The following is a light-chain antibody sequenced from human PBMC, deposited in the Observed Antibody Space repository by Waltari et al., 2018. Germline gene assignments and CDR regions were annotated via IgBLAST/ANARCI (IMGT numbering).Light chain of an antibody. CDR3: QQYNNWRT. CDR1: QSISRN. J-gene: IGKJ2*01. V-gene: IGKV3D-15*01. Sequence: EVLMTQSLATLSVSPGERATLSCRASQSISRNLAWYQQKPGQAPRLLIYGASTRAPGIPARFSGSGSGTEFTLSISSVQSEDFGVYYCQQYNNWRTFGQGTKLEI. CDR2: GAS.